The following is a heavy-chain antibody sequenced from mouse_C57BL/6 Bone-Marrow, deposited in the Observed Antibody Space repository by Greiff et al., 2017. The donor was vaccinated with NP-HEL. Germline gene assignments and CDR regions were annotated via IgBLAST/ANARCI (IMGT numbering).Heavy chain of an antibody. CDR3: ARNVYYYGSSYGYFDY. J-gene: IGHJ2*01. CDR1: GYTFTDYN. CDR2: INPNNGGT. V-gene: IGHV1-18*01. Sequence: EVKLMESGPELVKPGASVKIPCKASGYTFTDYNMDWVKQSHGKSLEWIGDINPNNGGTIYNQKFKGKATLTVDKSSSTAYMELRSLTSEDTAVYYCARNVYYYGSSYGYFDYWGQGTTLTVSS. D-gene: IGHD1-1*01.